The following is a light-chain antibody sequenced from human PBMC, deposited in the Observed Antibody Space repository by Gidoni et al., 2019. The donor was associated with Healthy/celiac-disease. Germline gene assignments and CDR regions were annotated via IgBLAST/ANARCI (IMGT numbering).Light chain of an antibody. V-gene: IGKV1-39*01. CDR1: QSISSY. CDR2: AAS. Sequence: DIEMTQSPSSLSASVGDTVTITCRASQSISSYLNWYQQKPGKAPKLLLYAASSLQSGGPSRFSGSGSGTDFTLTISSLQPEDFATYYCQQSYSTLIFTFGPXTKVDIK. J-gene: IGKJ3*01. CDR3: QQSYSTLIFT.